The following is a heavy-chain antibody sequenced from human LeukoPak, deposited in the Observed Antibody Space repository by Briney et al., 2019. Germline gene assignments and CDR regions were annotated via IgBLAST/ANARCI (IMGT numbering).Heavy chain of an antibody. J-gene: IGHJ5*02. D-gene: IGHD5-12*01. CDR1: GGSISSTNYY. V-gene: IGHV4-39*01. CDR2: ISYSGST. Sequence: SETLSLTCTVSGGSISSTNYYWAWIRQPPGKGLEWIGSISYSGSTYYNPSLKSRVTISVDTSKNQFSLRLSSVTAADTAVYYCARHSGYALYNWFDPWGQGTLVTVSS. CDR3: ARHSGYALYNWFDP.